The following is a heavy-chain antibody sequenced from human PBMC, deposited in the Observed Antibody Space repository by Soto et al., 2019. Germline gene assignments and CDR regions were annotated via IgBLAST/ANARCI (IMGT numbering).Heavy chain of an antibody. Sequence: PGGSLRLSCASSGFTFSSYAMSWVRQAPGKGLEWVSAISGSGGSTYYADSVKGRFTISRDNSKNTLYLQMNSLRAEDTAVYYCAKDRRYDFWSGYYVDYWGQGTLVT. V-gene: IGHV3-23*01. D-gene: IGHD3-3*01. CDR2: ISGSGGST. CDR1: GFTFSSYA. J-gene: IGHJ4*02. CDR3: AKDRRYDFWSGYYVDY.